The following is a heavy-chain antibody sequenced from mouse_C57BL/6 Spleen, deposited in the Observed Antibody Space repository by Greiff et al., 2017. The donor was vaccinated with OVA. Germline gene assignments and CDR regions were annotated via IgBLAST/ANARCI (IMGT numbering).Heavy chain of an antibody. CDR2: IHPNSGST. D-gene: IGHD1-1*01. J-gene: IGHJ2*01. CDR3: AREDYGTDY. Sequence: QVHLQQSGAELVKPGASVKLSCKASGYTFTSYWMHWVKQRPGQGLEWIGMIHPNSGSTNYNEKFKSKATLTVDKSSSTAYMQLSSLTSEDSAVYYCAREDYGTDYWGQGTTLTVSS. CDR1: GYTFTSYW. V-gene: IGHV1-64*01.